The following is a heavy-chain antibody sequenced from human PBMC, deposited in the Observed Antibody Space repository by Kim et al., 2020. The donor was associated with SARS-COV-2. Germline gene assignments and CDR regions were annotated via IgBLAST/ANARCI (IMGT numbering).Heavy chain of an antibody. J-gene: IGHJ4*02. D-gene: IGHD3-10*01. CDR3: AREMDYYGSGRFDY. V-gene: IGHV4-39*02. CDR1: GGSISSSSYY. CDR2: IYYSGST. Sequence: SETLSLTCTVSGGSISSSSYYWGWIRQPPGKGLEWIGSIYYSGSTYYNPSLESRVTISVDTSKNQFSLKLSSVTAADTAVYYCAREMDYYGSGRFDYWGQGTLVTVSS.